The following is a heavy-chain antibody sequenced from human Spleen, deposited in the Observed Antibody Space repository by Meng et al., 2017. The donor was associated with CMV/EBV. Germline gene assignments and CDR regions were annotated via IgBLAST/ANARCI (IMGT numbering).Heavy chain of an antibody. V-gene: IGHV4-61*01. CDR2: TVYGGST. D-gene: IGHD2/OR15-2a*01. Sequence: CIVSGGSVSSHRYHWNLIRQSPGKGLEWIGQTVYGGSTNYNPSLKSRLTISIDTSKNQFSLNLNSATAADTALYYCAGLIVGNGGRGHWGQGTLVTVSS. CDR1: GGSVSSHRYH. J-gene: IGHJ4*02. CDR3: AGLIVGNGGRGH.